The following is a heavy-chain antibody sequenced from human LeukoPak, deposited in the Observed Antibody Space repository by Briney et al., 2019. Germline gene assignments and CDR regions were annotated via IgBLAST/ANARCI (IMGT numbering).Heavy chain of an antibody. CDR1: GGSISSYY. CDR3: ARHPPASSGYYGSFIDY. Sequence: SETLSVTCTVSGGSISSYYWIWLRQPPGEGLEWLGYNCYSGSTNYTRSLKSRVTISVDTSKDQCSLKLSSVTAADTAVYYCARHPPASSGYYGSFIDYWGQGTLVTASS. V-gene: IGHV4-59*08. J-gene: IGHJ4*02. D-gene: IGHD3-22*01. CDR2: NCYSGST.